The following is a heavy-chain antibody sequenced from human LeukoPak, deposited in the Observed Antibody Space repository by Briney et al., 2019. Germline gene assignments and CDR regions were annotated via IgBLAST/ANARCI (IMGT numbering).Heavy chain of an antibody. Sequence: SETLSLTCAVYGGSFSGYYWSWIRQPPGKGLEWIGEINHSGSTNYNPSLKSRVTISVDTSKNQCSLKLSSVTAADTAVYYCARYCSSTSCLDYWGQGTLVTVSS. CDR3: ARYCSSTSCLDY. D-gene: IGHD2-2*01. V-gene: IGHV4-34*01. CDR1: GGSFSGYY. J-gene: IGHJ4*02. CDR2: INHSGST.